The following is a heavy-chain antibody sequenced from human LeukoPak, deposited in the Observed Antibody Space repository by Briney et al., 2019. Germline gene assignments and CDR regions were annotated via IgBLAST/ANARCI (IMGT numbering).Heavy chain of an antibody. CDR3: ARGQTGSDYGDPDPLGY. CDR2: ISAYNGNT. Sequence: ASVKVSCKASGYTFTSYGISWVRQAPGQGLEWMGRISAYNGNTNYAQKLQGRVTMTTDASTTTAYLELRSLRSDDTAVYYCARGQTGSDYGDPDPLGYWGQGTLVTVSS. J-gene: IGHJ4*02. CDR1: GYTFTSYG. V-gene: IGHV1-18*01. D-gene: IGHD4-17*01.